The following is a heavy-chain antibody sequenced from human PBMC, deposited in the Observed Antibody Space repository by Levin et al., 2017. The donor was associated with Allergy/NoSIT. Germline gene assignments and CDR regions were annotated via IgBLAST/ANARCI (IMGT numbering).Heavy chain of an antibody. CDR1: GFTFSSYA. CDR3: ARDRLPYTAMAKGCGYMDV. D-gene: IGHD5-18*01. J-gene: IGHJ6*03. V-gene: IGHV3-30-3*01. Sequence: GGSLRLSCAASGFTFSSYAMHWVRQAPGKGLEWVAVISYDGSNKYYADSVKGRFTISRDNSKNTLYLQMNSLRAEDTAVYYCARDRLPYTAMAKGCGYMDVWGKGTTVTVSS. CDR2: ISYDGSNK.